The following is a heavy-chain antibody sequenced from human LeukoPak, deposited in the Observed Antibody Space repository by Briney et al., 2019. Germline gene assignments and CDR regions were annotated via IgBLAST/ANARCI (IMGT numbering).Heavy chain of an antibody. CDR2: IYTSGST. V-gene: IGHV4-39*07. Sequence: SETLSLTCTVSGVSISSSNSYWGWIRQPPGKGLEWIGRIYTSGSTNYNPSLKSRVTMSVDTSKNQFSLKLSSVTAADTAVYYCVREIAVAGSGWFDPWGQGTLVTVSS. CDR1: GVSISSSNSY. D-gene: IGHD6-19*01. CDR3: VREIAVAGSGWFDP. J-gene: IGHJ5*02.